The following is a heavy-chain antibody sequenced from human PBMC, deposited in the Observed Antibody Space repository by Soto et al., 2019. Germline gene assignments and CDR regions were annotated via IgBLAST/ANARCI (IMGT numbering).Heavy chain of an antibody. J-gene: IGHJ4*02. Sequence: SETLSLTCTVSGGSISSGDYYWSWIRQPPGKGLEWIGYIYHSGSTYYNPSLKSRVTISVDTSKNQFSLKLSSVTAADTAVYYCARVKGTVTTTRDYYFDYWGQGTLVTVSS. CDR2: IYHSGST. V-gene: IGHV4-30-4*01. CDR1: GGSISSGDYY. CDR3: ARVKGTVTTTRDYYFDY. D-gene: IGHD4-17*01.